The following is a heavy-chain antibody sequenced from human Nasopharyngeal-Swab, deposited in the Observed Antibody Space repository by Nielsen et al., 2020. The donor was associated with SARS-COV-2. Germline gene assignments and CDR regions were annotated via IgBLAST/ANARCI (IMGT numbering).Heavy chain of an antibody. CDR1: GFTFSSYG. V-gene: IGHV3-30*18. J-gene: IGHJ5*01. Sequence: GESLKISCAASGFTFSSYGMHWVRQAPDKGLEWVAVISYDGSNKYYADSVKGRFTISRDNSRNTLYLQMNSLTAEDTAVYFCAKDYRIGYGDMFDSWGQGTLVTVSS. CDR3: AKDYRIGYGDMFDS. D-gene: IGHD4-17*01. CDR2: ISYDGSNK.